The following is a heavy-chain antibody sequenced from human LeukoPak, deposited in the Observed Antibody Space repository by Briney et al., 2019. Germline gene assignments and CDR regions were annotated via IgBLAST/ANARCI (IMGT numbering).Heavy chain of an antibody. CDR3: ARDHRYAFDN. CDR2: VGISSGNT. D-gene: IGHD5-12*01. V-gene: IGHV3-48*04. CDR1: GFPFRDYS. J-gene: IGHJ4*02. Sequence: GGSLGLSCAASGFPFRDYSMNWVRRAPGKGLEWISYVGISSGNTNYADSVKGRFTISGDSAKNSVFLQMNSLRVEDTAVYYCARDHRYAFDNWGQGTLVTVSS.